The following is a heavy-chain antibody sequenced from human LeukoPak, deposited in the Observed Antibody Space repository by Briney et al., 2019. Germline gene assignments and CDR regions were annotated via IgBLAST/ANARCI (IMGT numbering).Heavy chain of an antibody. D-gene: IGHD1-1*01. V-gene: IGHV3-9*01. CDR3: AKAEFHRSGKTWNPLGWFEP. CDR2: ISWNSGSI. Sequence: GRSLRLSCAASGFTFDDYAMHWVRQAPGKGLEWVSGISWNSGSIGYADSVKGRFTISRDNAKNSLYLQMNSLRAEDTALYYCAKAEFHRSGKTWNPLGWFEPWGQGTLVTVSS. J-gene: IGHJ5*02. CDR1: GFTFDDYA.